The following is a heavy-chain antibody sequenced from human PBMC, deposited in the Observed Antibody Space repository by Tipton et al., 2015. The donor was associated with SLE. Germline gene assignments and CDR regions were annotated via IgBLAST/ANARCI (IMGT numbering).Heavy chain of an antibody. J-gene: IGHJ3*02. CDR3: ARDCKGPFAFDI. V-gene: IGHV4-30-4*01. CDR1: GGSISSGDYY. CDR2: IYYSGST. Sequence: TLSLTCTVSGGSISSGDYYWSWIRQPPGKGLEWIGYIYYSGSTYYKPSLKSRVTISVDTSKNQFSLKLSSVTAADTAVYYCARDCKGPFAFDIWGQGTMVTVS.